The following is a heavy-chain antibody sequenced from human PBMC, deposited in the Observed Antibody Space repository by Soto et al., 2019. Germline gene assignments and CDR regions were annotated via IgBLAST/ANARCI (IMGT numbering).Heavy chain of an antibody. J-gene: IGHJ6*02. D-gene: IGHD6-13*01. CDR2: IIPIFGTA. CDR3: ARDADAAAAGTDGGYYYYGMDV. V-gene: IGHV1-69*13. Sequence: ASVKVSCKASGGTFSSYAISWVRQAPGQGLEWMGGIIPIFGTANYAQKFQGRVTITADESTSTAYMELSSLRSEDTAVYYCARDADAAAAGTDGGYYYYGMDVWGQGTTVTVSS. CDR1: GGTFSSYA.